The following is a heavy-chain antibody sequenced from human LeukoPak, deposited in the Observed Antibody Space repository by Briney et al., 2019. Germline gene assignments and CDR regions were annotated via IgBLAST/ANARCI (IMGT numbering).Heavy chain of an antibody. D-gene: IGHD3-3*01. V-gene: IGHV4-34*01. CDR2: INHSGST. J-gene: IGHJ3*02. CDR3: ARVSGYGASDI. CDR1: GGSFSGYY. Sequence: SETLSLTCAVYGGSFSGYYWSWIRQPPGKGLEWIGEINHSGSTNYNPSLKSRVTISVDTSKNQFSLKLSSVTAADTAVYYCARVSGYGASDIWGQGTMVTVSS.